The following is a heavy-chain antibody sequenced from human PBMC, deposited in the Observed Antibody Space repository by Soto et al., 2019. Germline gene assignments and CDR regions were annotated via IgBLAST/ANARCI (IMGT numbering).Heavy chain of an antibody. V-gene: IGHV5-51*01. D-gene: IGHD3-10*01. CDR3: ARKFAPEFFDS. CDR2: IYPGDSDT. Sequence: PGESLKISCKGSGYTFTSYWIGWVRQMPREGLEWLGVIYPGDSDTRYSPSFQGQVTISADKSINTAYLQWTSLEASDTAMYYCARKFAPEFFDSWGQGTLVTVSS. J-gene: IGHJ4*02. CDR1: GYTFTSYW.